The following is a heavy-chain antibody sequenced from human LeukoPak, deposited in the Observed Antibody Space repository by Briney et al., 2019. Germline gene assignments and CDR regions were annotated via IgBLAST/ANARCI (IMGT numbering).Heavy chain of an antibody. CDR2: IYSGGST. CDR3: AKDHRSITIFGAGAY. J-gene: IGHJ4*02. V-gene: IGHV3-53*01. D-gene: IGHD3-3*01. CDR1: GFTVSNNY. Sequence: GGSLRLSCAASGFTVSNNYMSWVRQAPGKGLEWVSVIYSGGSTYYADSVKGRFTISRDNSKNTLYLQMNSLRAEDTAVYYCAKDHRSITIFGAGAYWGQGTLVTVSS.